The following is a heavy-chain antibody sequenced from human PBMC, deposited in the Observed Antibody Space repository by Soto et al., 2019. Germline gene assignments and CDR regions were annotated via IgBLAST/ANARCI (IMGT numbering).Heavy chain of an antibody. Sequence: EVQLVESGGGSVQPGRSLRLSCAASGFTFSTFSMNWVRQAPGQGLEWVSYISCGGRTISYADSVKGRFTISRDNAKNSLSLQMDSLADADTAVYYCARDRGCAFDIWGQGTLVTVSS. CDR2: ISCGGRTI. J-gene: IGHJ4*02. D-gene: IGHD6-25*01. V-gene: IGHV3-48*02. CDR1: GFTFSTFS. CDR3: ARDRGCAFDI.